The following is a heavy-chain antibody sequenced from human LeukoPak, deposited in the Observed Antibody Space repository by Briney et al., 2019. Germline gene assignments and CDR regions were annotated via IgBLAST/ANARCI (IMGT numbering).Heavy chain of an antibody. V-gene: IGHV3-23*01. CDR3: AKSNNLGLVDY. J-gene: IGHJ4*02. Sequence: GGSPRLSRAASGFTFSSYAMSWVRQAPRKGLEWVSAISGSGGSTYYADSVKGRFTISRDNSKNTLYLQMNSLRAEDTAVYYCAKSNNLGLVDYWGQGTLVTVSS. CDR1: GFTFSSYA. D-gene: IGHD1/OR15-1a*01. CDR2: ISGSGGST.